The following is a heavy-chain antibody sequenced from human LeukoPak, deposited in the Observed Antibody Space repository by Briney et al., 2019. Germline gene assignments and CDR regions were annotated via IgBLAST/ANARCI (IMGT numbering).Heavy chain of an antibody. V-gene: IGHV1-69-2*01. Sequence: ASVKVSCKVSGYTFTDYSIHWLQQAPGKGLEWLGLVNPEDDETIYSEKFRGRITMTADTSTDTAYMELSSLRSEDTAIYYCAAAPPGFGELNGGDYWGQGTLVTVSS. CDR3: AAAPPGFGELNGGDY. J-gene: IGHJ4*02. CDR2: VNPEDDET. D-gene: IGHD3-10*01. CDR1: GYTFTDYS.